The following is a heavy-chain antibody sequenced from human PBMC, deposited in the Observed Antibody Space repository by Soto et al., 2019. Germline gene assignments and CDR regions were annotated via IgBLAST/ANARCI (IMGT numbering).Heavy chain of an antibody. D-gene: IGHD3-22*01. J-gene: IGHJ6*02. V-gene: IGHV5-51*01. CDR2: IYPGDSDT. Sequence: GESLKISCKGSGYSFTSYWIGWVRQMPGKGLEWMGIIYPGDSDTRYSPSFQGQVTISADKSISTAYLQWSSLKASDTAMYYCASSHQYYYDSSGYYYYYYGMDVWGQGTTVTV. CDR1: GYSFTSYW. CDR3: ASSHQYYYDSSGYYYYYYGMDV.